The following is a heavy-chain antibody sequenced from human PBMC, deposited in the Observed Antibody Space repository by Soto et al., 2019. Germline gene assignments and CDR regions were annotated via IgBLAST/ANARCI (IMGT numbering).Heavy chain of an antibody. J-gene: IGHJ5*02. CDR3: ARGDYGDYLLGYSGFDP. V-gene: IGHV6-1*01. CDR1: GDSVSSNSAA. Sequence: SQTLSLTCAISGDSVSSNSAAWNWIRQSPSRGLEWLGRTYYRSKWYNDYAVSVKSRITINPDTSKNQFSLQLNSVTPEDTAVYYCARGDYGDYLLGYSGFDPWGQGTLVTVSS. D-gene: IGHD4-17*01. CDR2: TYYRSKWYN.